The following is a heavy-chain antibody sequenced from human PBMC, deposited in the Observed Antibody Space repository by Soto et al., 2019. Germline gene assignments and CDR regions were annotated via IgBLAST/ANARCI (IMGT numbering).Heavy chain of an antibody. Sequence: PVGSLRISCAASGFTFSSYAMSWVRQAPGKGLEWVSAISGSGGSTYYADSVKGRFTISRDNSKNTLYLQMNSLRAEDTAVYYCATSGRVVPAAITYWGQGTLVTVSS. V-gene: IGHV3-23*01. D-gene: IGHD2-2*01. CDR1: GFTFSSYA. CDR3: ATSGRVVPAAITY. J-gene: IGHJ4*02. CDR2: ISGSGGST.